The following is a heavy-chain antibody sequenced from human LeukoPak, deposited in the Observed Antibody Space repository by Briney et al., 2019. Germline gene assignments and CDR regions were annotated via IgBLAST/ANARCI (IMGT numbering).Heavy chain of an antibody. V-gene: IGHV3-30*02. CDR2: IRYDGSNK. CDR3: ARDFAKPNWYFDL. CDR1: GFTFSSYG. J-gene: IGHJ2*01. Sequence: GGSLRLSCAASGFTFSSYGIHWVRQAPGKGLEWVAFIRYDGSNKYYADSVKGRFTISRDNSKNTLYLQMNSPRPEDTAVYYCARDFAKPNWYFDLWGRGTLVTVSS.